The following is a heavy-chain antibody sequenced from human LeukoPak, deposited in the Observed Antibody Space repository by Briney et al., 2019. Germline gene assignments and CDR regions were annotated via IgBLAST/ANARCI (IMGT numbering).Heavy chain of an antibody. Sequence: PSETLSLTCSVSGGSIRSGGYYCSWIRQHPGKGVEWIGYIYYNGNTYYNPSLKSRVIISVDTSKNQFSLKLNSVTAADTAVYYCAGTLVRGLIPIRYYFDYWGQGALVTVSS. CDR2: IYYNGNT. CDR3: AGTLVRGLIPIRYYFDY. CDR1: GGSIRSGGYY. V-gene: IGHV4-31*03. D-gene: IGHD3-10*01. J-gene: IGHJ4*02.